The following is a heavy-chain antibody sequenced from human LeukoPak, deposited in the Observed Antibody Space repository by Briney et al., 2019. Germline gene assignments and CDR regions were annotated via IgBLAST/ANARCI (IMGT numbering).Heavy chain of an antibody. CDR1: GYTFTGYY. D-gene: IGHD3-16*02. CDR3: ARVPVIQYYYGMDV. V-gene: IGHV1-2*02. Sequence: ASVKVSCKASGYTFTGYYMHWVRQAPGQGLEWMGWINPNSGGTNYAQKFQGRVTMTRDTSISTAYMELSRLRSDDTAVYYCARVPVIQYYYGMDVWAKGPRSPSP. CDR2: INPNSGGT. J-gene: IGHJ6*02.